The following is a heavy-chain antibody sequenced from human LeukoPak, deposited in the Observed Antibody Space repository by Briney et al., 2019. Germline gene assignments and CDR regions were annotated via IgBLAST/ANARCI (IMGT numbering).Heavy chain of an antibody. CDR1: GFTFSNYA. V-gene: IGHV3-23*01. Sequence: GASLRLSCAASGFTFSNYAMYWVRQAPGKGLEWVSAVSGRDDSTYYADSVKGRFTISRDTSKNTLYLQMNSLRAEDTAVYYCAKDLSSGWYEGTFDYWGQGTLVTVSS. CDR2: VSGRDDST. CDR3: AKDLSSGWYEGTFDY. D-gene: IGHD6-19*01. J-gene: IGHJ4*02.